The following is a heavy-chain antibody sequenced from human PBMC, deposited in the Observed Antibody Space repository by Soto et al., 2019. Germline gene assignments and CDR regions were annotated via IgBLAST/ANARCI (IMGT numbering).Heavy chain of an antibody. CDR3: ERVQSISGGCNGGHCYNYYYYYGMDV. J-gene: IGHJ6*02. CDR1: GFTFSSYA. Sequence: QVQLVESGGGVVQPGRSLRLSCAVSGFTFSSYAMHWVRQAPGKGLEWVAVISYDGSNKYYGDSVKGRFTISRDNSKNTLYLQMNRVRADDTSVYYCERVQSISGGCNGGHCYNYYYYYGMDVWGQGTTVTVSS. V-gene: IGHV3-30-3*01. D-gene: IGHD2-15*01. CDR2: ISYDGSNK.